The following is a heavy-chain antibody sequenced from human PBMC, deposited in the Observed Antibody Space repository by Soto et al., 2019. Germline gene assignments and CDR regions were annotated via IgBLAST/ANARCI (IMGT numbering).Heavy chain of an antibody. J-gene: IGHJ4*02. D-gene: IGHD3-9*01. V-gene: IGHV1-2*02. Sequence: ASVKVSCKASGYTFTGYYMHWVRQAPGQGLEWMGWINPNSGGTNYAQKFQGRVTMTRDTSISTAYMELSRLRSDDTAVYYCARESILTGYSSDYRGQATLVTVSS. CDR3: ARESILTGYSSDY. CDR1: GYTFTGYY. CDR2: INPNSGGT.